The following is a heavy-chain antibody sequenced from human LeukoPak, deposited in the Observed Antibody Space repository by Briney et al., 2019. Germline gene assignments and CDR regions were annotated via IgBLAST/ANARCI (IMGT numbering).Heavy chain of an antibody. Sequence: SETLSLTCAVYGGSFSGYYWSWIRQPPGKGLEWIGEINHSGSTNYNPSLKSRVTISVDTSKNQFSLKLSSVTAADTAVYYCASRGGSYFHNWFDPWGQGTLVTVSS. D-gene: IGHD1-26*01. J-gene: IGHJ5*02. CDR1: GGSFSGYY. CDR2: INHSGST. CDR3: ASRGGSYFHNWFDP. V-gene: IGHV4-34*01.